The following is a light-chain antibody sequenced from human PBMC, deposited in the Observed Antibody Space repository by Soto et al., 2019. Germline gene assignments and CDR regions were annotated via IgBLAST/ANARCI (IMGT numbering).Light chain of an antibody. J-gene: IGKJ3*01. CDR3: QKYNTWPFT. V-gene: IGKV3D-15*01. Sequence: EIVLTQSPATLSVSPGESATLSCRASQNVNIDLVWYQQKPGQAPKVLMFSASARETGIPARFSGGGSETEFTLTISSLQPEDSAVYYCQKYNTWPFTFGPGTKVAIK. CDR1: QNVNID. CDR2: SAS.